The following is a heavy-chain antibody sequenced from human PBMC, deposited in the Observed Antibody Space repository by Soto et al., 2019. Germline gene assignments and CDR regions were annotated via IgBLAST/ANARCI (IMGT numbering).Heavy chain of an antibody. CDR3: ARQRDGYNYRYFDY. CDR2: IYYSGST. Sequence: TLSLTCTISCGSIGSSGYYWICIRQHPGKGLEWIGYIYYSGSTYYNPSLKSRVTISVDTSKNQFSLKLRSVTAADTAVYYCARQRDGYNYRYFDYWGQGTLVTVS. V-gene: IGHV4-31*03. D-gene: IGHD5-12*01. CDR1: CGSIGSSGYY. J-gene: IGHJ4*02.